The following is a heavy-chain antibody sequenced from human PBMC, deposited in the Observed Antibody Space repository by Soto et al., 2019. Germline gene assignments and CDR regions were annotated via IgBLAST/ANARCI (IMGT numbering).Heavy chain of an antibody. J-gene: IGHJ6*02. CDR1: GGSVSSGRYY. CDR3: ARDPHYDILTGDYYYGMDV. D-gene: IGHD3-9*01. Sequence: PEELLSLTCTVSGGSVSSGRYYWSLIRQPPGKGLEWIGYIYYSGSTNYNPSLKSRVTISVDTSKNQFSLKLSSVTAADTAVYYCARDPHYDILTGDYYYGMDVWGQGTTVT. CDR2: IYYSGST. V-gene: IGHV4-61*01.